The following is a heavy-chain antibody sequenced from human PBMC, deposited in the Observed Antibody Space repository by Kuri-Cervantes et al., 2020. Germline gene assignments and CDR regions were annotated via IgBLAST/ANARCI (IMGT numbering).Heavy chain of an antibody. CDR1: GGSISSHY. Sequence: SETLSLTCTVSGGSISSHYWSWFRQPPGKGLEYIGYVYYSGSTNYNPSLKSRVTISVDTPRNQFSLKLGSVTAADTAVYFCARGGWYQDYWGQGTLVTVSS. D-gene: IGHD6-19*01. CDR2: VYYSGST. V-gene: IGHV4-59*11. J-gene: IGHJ4*02. CDR3: ARGGWYQDY.